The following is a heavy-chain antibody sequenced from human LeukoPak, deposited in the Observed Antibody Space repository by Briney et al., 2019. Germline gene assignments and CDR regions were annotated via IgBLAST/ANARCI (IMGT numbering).Heavy chain of an antibody. CDR2: VSYSGST. V-gene: IGHV4-59*01. CDR3: ARGPTMVRGVIKGDYYYYYYMDV. J-gene: IGHJ6*03. CDR1: GGSISGSY. D-gene: IGHD3-10*01. Sequence: PSETLSLTCSVSGGSISGSYWNWIRQPPGKGLEWIGYVSYSGSTNYNPSLKSRVTISVDTPKNQFSLKLSSVTAADTAVYYCARGPTMVRGVIKGDYYYYYYMDVWGKGTTVTVSS.